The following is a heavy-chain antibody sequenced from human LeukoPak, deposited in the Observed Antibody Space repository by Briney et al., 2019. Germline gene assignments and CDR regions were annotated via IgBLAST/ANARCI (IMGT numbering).Heavy chain of an antibody. CDR1: GFTFSSYT. J-gene: IGHJ4*02. D-gene: IGHD1-14*01. CDR2: ISHDGGNK. Sequence: GGSLRLSCAASGFTFSSYTMHWVRQAPDKGLEWVAVISHDGGNKYYADSVKGRFTISRDNSKNTLYLQMNSLRAEDTAVYYCAKDPGRYGNYFDYWGQGTLVTVSS. V-gene: IGHV3-30-3*01. CDR3: AKDPGRYGNYFDY.